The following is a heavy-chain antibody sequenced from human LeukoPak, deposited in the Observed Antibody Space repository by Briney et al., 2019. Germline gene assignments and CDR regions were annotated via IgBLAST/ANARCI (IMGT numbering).Heavy chain of an antibody. Sequence: ASVKVSCKVSGYTLTELSMHWVRQAPGKGLEWMGGFDPEDGETIYAQKFQGRVTMTEDTSTDTAYMELSSLRSEDTAVYYCAPRTMVRGVIHNWFEPWGQGTLVTVSS. V-gene: IGHV1-24*01. CDR1: GYTLTELS. CDR3: APRTMVRGVIHNWFEP. CDR2: FDPEDGET. J-gene: IGHJ5*02. D-gene: IGHD3-10*01.